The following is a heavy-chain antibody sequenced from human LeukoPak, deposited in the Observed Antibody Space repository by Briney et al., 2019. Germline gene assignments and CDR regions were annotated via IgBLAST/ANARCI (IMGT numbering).Heavy chain of an antibody. Sequence: SVKVSCKASGVTFTSYAISWVRQAPGQGLEWMGGIIPIFGTANYAHKFQRTVTITEDESTSTAYMELSSLRSEDTAVYYCAREAKVVTPGNYYFDYWGQGTLVTVSS. V-gene: IGHV1-69*13. CDR2: IIPIFGTA. J-gene: IGHJ4*02. D-gene: IGHD4-23*01. CDR1: GVTFTSYA. CDR3: AREAKVVTPGNYYFDY.